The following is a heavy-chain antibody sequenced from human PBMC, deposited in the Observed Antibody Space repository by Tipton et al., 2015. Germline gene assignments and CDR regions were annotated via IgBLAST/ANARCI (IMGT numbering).Heavy chain of an antibody. V-gene: IGHV4-38-2*02. J-gene: IGHJ6*02. CDR1: GYSITTNRY. Sequence: TLSLTCTVSGYSITTNRYWGWIRQPPGKGLEWIGSLSHVGSTYYNLSLQSRVTISVDTSKNQFSLTLNSVAAADTAVYYCARDLEHGMDVWGHGTTVTVSS. D-gene: IGHD5-24*01. CDR2: LSHVGST. CDR3: ARDLEHGMDV.